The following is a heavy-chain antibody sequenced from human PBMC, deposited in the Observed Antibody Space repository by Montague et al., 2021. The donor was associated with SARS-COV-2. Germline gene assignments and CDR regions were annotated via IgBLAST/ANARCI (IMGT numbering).Heavy chain of an antibody. CDR3: AGVRYYGSGTSVGMDV. D-gene: IGHD3-10*01. J-gene: IGHJ6*02. V-gene: IGHV4-34*01. Sequence: SETLSLTCAVYGGSFSGYYWSWIRQPPGKGLEWIGEINHSGSTNYNPSLKSRVTISVDTSKNQFSLKLSSVTAADTAVCYCAGVRYYGSGTSVGMDVWGQGTTVTVSS. CDR1: GGSFSGYY. CDR2: INHSGST.